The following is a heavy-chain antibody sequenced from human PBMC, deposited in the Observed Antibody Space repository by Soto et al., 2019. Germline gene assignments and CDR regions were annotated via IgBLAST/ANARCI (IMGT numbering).Heavy chain of an antibody. CDR1: GLTFRNCA. CDR2: ISNSGST. D-gene: IGHD2-2*01. CDR3: AKDREGYCSSTSCLYYFDS. V-gene: IGHV3-23*01. Sequence: EVQLLESGGGLVQPGGSLRLSCAASGLTFRNCAMNWVRHAPGRGLEWVSTISNSGSTYFAYAAKGRFTISRDISKNTLYLQVSSLRADDTALYYCAKDREGYCSSTSCLYYFDSWGQGTQVTVSS. J-gene: IGHJ4*02.